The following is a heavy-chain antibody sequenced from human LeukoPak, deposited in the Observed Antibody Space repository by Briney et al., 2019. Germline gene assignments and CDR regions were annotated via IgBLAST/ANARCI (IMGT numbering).Heavy chain of an antibody. CDR3: ARGKWFDP. V-gene: IGHV4-34*01. CDR1: GGSFSGYY. CDR2: INHSGST. J-gene: IGHJ5*02. Sequence: PSETLSLTCAVYGGSFSGYYWSWIREPPGKGLEWIGEINHSGSTNYNPSLKSRVTISVDTSKNQFSLKLSSVTAADTAVYYCARGKWFDPWGQGTLVTVSS.